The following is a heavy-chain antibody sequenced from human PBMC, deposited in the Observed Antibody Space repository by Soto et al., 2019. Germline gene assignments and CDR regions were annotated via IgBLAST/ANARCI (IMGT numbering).Heavy chain of an antibody. V-gene: IGHV4-4*07. Sequence: SETLSLTCTVSAGSISSDDWSWMRQPAGKGLEWIGRIYTSGSTNYNPSLKSRVTMSVDTSKSQFSLNLSSVTAADTAVYYCARACSSNNCYDVLDYWGQGTLVTVS. CDR2: IYTSGST. D-gene: IGHD2-2*01. CDR1: AGSISSDD. J-gene: IGHJ4*02. CDR3: ARACSSNNCYDVLDY.